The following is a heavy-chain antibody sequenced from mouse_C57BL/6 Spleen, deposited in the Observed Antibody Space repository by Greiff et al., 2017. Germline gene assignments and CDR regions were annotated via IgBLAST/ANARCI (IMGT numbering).Heavy chain of an antibody. J-gene: IGHJ4*01. Sequence: VQLQQSGPELVKPGASVTIPCKASGYTFTDYNMDWVKQSHGKSLEWIGDINPNNGGTIYNQKFKGKATLTVDKSSSTAYMELRSLTSEDTAVYYCARNHYGNVMDYWGQGTSVTVSA. CDR1: GYTFTDYN. D-gene: IGHD2-1*01. CDR2: INPNNGGT. CDR3: ARNHYGNVMDY. V-gene: IGHV1-18*01.